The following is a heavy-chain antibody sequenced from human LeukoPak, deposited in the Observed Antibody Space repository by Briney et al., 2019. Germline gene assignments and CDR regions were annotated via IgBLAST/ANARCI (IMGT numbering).Heavy chain of an antibody. Sequence: GGSLRLSCAASGFTFSSYSMNWVRQALGKGLEWVSSFSDISTYIYSADSVKGRFTTSRDNAKNSLYLQMNSLRAEDTAVYYCATPAAGPRAEYSQHWGQGTLVTVSS. V-gene: IGHV3-21*01. J-gene: IGHJ1*01. D-gene: IGHD6-13*01. CDR2: FSDISTYI. CDR1: GFTFSSYS. CDR3: ATPAAGPRAEYSQH.